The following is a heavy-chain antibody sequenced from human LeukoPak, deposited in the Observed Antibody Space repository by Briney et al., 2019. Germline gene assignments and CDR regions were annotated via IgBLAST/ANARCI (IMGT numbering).Heavy chain of an antibody. CDR3: ARRDYGGLLDY. V-gene: IGHV4-39*01. J-gene: IGHJ4*02. Sequence: SETLSLTCTVSGDSIRSSRYHWAWIRQPPGKGLEWIGSSHYSGSTYYNPSLKSRVTISVDTPKNQLSLKLNSATSSDTAVYFCARRDYGGLLDYWGQGTLVTISS. CDR2: SHYSGST. D-gene: IGHD4-23*01. CDR1: GDSIRSSRYH.